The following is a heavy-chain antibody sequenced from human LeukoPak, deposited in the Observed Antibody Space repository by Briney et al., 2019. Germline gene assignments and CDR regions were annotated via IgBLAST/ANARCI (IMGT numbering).Heavy chain of an antibody. CDR3: VKDWAPVRGVIISSHFDC. J-gene: IGHJ4*02. V-gene: IGHV3-64D*09. Sequence: QPGGSLRLSCAASGFTFGNYAMHWVRQAPGKGLEYVSGMSTNGGRIDYEDSVKGRFTISRDNSKNTLDLQMSSLRPEDTAVYYCVKDWAPVRGVIISSHFDCWGQGTLVTVSS. CDR2: MSTNGGRI. CDR1: GFTFGNYA. D-gene: IGHD3-10*01.